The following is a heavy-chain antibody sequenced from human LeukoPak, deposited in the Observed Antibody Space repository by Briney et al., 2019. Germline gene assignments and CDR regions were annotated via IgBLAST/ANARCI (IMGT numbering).Heavy chain of an antibody. D-gene: IGHD2/OR15-2a*01. CDR1: GGSRRRGRYY. CDR2: INYSGST. V-gene: IGHV4-39*01. Sequence: SETLSPTRTASGGSRRRGRYYWGWLRQPPGKGLEWIASINYSGSTHCSPSLKSRVTISVDTSKNQFSLNLSSVTAADTAVYYCARQDNNDSGDPYFFHLGGQGALVTVSS. J-gene: IGHJ5*02. CDR3: ARQDNNDSGDPYFFHL.